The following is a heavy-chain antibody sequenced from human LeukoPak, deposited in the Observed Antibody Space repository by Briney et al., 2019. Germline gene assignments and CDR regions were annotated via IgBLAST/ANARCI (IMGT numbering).Heavy chain of an antibody. D-gene: IGHD3-10*01. V-gene: IGHV3-30*04. J-gene: IGHJ4*02. CDR3: ARASAGPKIDY. CDR1: GFTYSSYA. Sequence: GGSLRLSCAASGFTYSSYAMHWVRQAPGKGLEWVAVISYDGSNKYYADSVKGRFTISRDNSKNTLYLQMNSLRAEDTAVYYCARASAGPKIDYWGQGTLVTVSS. CDR2: ISYDGSNK.